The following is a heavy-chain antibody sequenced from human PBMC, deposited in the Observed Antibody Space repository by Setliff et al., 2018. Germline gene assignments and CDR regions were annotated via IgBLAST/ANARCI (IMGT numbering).Heavy chain of an antibody. D-gene: IGHD5-18*01. CDR3: VRDIGYRYGKGDY. J-gene: IGHJ4*02. Sequence: GGSLRLSCEASKFTFSSFAMSWVRQAPGKGLEWVSGISGESGSIYYADSVKGRFTVSRDNSKNTLYLQMDRLRAEDTATYFCVRDIGYRYGKGDYWGQGTLVTVSS. V-gene: IGHV3-23*01. CDR1: KFTFSSFA. CDR2: ISGESGSI.